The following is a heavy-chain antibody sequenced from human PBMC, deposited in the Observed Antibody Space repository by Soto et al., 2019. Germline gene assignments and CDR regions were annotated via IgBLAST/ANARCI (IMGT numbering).Heavy chain of an antibody. CDR1: GGSISSGGYS. V-gene: IGHV4-30-2*01. CDR2: IYHSGST. CDR3: AREGGIAARRHWFDP. D-gene: IGHD6-6*01. J-gene: IGHJ5*02. Sequence: PSETLSLTCAVSGGSISSGGYSWSWIRQPPGKGLEWIGYIYHSGSTYYNPSLKSRVTISVDRSKNQFSLKLSSVTAADTAVYYCAREGGIAARRHWFDPWGQGTLVTVSS.